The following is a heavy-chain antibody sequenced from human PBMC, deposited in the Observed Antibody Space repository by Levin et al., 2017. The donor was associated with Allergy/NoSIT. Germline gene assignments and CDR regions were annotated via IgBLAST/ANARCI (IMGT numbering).Heavy chain of an antibody. CDR3: AREIRGRKDQSVNF. CDR2: IFYTGNT. D-gene: IGHD1-26*01. J-gene: IGHJ4*02. CDR1: GGSVSTGEYY. Sequence: NSSETLSLTCTVSGGSVSTGEYYWSWIRQTPGNGLEWIGYIFYTGNTYYNPSLKSRLSISIDTSKNQFSLNLTSVTAADTAVYYCAREIRGRKDQSVNFWGQGTLVTVSS. V-gene: IGHV4-30-4*01.